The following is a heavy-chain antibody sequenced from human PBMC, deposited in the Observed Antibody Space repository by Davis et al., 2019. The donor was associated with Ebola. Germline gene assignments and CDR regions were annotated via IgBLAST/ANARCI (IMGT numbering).Heavy chain of an antibody. D-gene: IGHD3-3*01. CDR2: INWNSGNI. CDR1: GFTFDDYV. CDR3: AKQLGSGFIYDGMDV. V-gene: IGHV3-9*01. Sequence: PGGSLRLSCAASGFTFDDYVMHWVRQAPGKGLEWVSSINWNSGNIAYADSVKGRFTISRDNSKNSVFLQLNSLRAEDTAVYYCAKQLGSGFIYDGMDVWGQGTTVTVSS. J-gene: IGHJ6*02.